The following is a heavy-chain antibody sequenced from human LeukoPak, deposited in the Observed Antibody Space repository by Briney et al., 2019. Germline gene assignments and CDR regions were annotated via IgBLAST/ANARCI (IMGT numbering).Heavy chain of an antibody. J-gene: IGHJ5*02. CDR1: GFAFSSYA. CDR3: AKDSTYSSGWYGS. V-gene: IGHV3-23*01. Sequence: GGSLRLSCTASGFAFSSYAMSWVRQAPGKGLEWVSAISGSGGSTYYADSVKGRFTISRDNSKNTLYLQMNSLRAEDTAVYYCAKDSTYSSGWYGSWGQGTLVTVSS. D-gene: IGHD6-19*01. CDR2: ISGSGGST.